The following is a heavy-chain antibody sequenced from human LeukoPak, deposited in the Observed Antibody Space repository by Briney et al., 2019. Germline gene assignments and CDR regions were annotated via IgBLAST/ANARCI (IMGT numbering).Heavy chain of an antibody. CDR2: FYYSGST. D-gene: IGHD5-18*01. CDR1: GGSISSSSYY. Sequence: SETLSLTCTVSGGSISSSSYYWGWIRQPPGKGLEWIGSFYYSGSTYYNPSLKSRVTLSVDTSKNQFSLKLSSVTAADTAFYYCASYGYTYGSYFDYWGQATLVTASS. CDR3: ASYGYTYGSYFDY. J-gene: IGHJ4*02. V-gene: IGHV4-39*01.